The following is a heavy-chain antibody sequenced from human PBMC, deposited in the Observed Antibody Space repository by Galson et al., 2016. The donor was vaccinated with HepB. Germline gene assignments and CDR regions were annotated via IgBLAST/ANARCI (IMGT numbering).Heavy chain of an antibody. CDR1: GYTFSSYG. J-gene: IGHJ4*02. Sequence: SLRLSCAASGYTFSSYGMHWVRQAPDKGLDWVGLIAYDGTKKYYADSVKGRFTVSRDNSKNTLYLQMDSLRVDDTAVYYCAQELRPNDHWGQGTLVTVSS. V-gene: IGHV3-30*12. D-gene: IGHD1-7*01. CDR3: AQELRPNDH. CDR2: IAYDGTKK.